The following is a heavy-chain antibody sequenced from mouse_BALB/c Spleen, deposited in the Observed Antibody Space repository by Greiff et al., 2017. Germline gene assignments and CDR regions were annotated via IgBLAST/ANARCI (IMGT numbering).Heavy chain of an antibody. CDR1: GYTFTSYW. Sequence: QVQLQQSGADLAKPGASVKMSCKASGYTFTSYWMHWVKQRPGQGLEWIGYINPSTGYTEYNQKFKDKATLTADKSSSTAYMQLSSLTSEDSAVYYCARGGYYEAWFAYWGQGTLVTVSA. CDR2: INPSTGYT. J-gene: IGHJ3*01. CDR3: ARGGYYEAWFAY. D-gene: IGHD2-3*01. V-gene: IGHV1-7*01.